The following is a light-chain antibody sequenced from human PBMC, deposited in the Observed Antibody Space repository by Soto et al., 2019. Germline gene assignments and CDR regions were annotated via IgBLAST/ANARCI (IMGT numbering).Light chain of an antibody. J-gene: IGLJ2*01. CDR2: DVS. Sequence: QSALTQPRSVSGSPGQSVTFSCTGTSGDIGGYKYVSWYQQHPGKAPKLMISDVSSRPSGVSDRFSGSKSGNTASLTISGLQAGDEATYYCSSYTTSGSFVVFGGGTKLTVL. CDR1: SGDIGGYKY. CDR3: SSYTTSGSFVV. V-gene: IGLV2-14*03.